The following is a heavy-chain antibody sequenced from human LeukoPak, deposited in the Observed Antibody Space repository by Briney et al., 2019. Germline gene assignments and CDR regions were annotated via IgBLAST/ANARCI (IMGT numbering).Heavy chain of an antibody. D-gene: IGHD3-22*01. V-gene: IGHV3-48*01. J-gene: IGHJ3*02. Sequence: PGGSLRLSCAASGFTFSSYSMNWVRQAPGKGLEWVSYISSSSSTIYYADSVKGRFTISRDNAKNSLYLQMNSLRAEDTAVYYRARGDSSGYSGAFDIWGQGTMVTVSS. CDR2: ISSSSSTI. CDR1: GFTFSSYS. CDR3: ARGDSSGYSGAFDI.